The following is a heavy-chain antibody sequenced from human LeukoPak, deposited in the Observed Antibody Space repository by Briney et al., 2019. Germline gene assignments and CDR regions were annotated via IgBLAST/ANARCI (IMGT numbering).Heavy chain of an antibody. D-gene: IGHD2-15*01. CDR1: GFTFSSYW. V-gene: IGHV3-74*01. J-gene: IGHJ4*02. Sequence: GGSLRLSCAASGFTFSSYWMHWVRQAPGKGLVWVSRMDGDGISTSYADSVMGRFTISRDNANNVLYLQMNSLRAEDTAVYYCARVGCGGGSCIDHWGRGALVTVSS. CDR2: MDGDGIST. CDR3: ARVGCGGGSCIDH.